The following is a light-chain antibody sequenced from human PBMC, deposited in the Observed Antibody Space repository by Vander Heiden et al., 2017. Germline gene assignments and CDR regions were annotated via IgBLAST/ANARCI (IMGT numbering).Light chain of an antibody. CDR2: LGS. J-gene: IGKJ1*01. CDR1: ESLLDSNGYNY. CDR3: MQALQTPWT. V-gene: IGKV2-28*01. Sequence: DIVMPQSPLSLPVTPGEPASISCRSSESLLDSNGYNYLAWDLQKPGHSPQLLIYLGSNRASGVPDRFSGSGSGTDFTLKISRVEAEDVGVYYCMQALQTPWTFGQGTRVEIK.